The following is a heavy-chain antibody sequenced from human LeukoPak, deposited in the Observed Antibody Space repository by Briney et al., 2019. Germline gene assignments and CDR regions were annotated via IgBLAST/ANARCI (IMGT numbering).Heavy chain of an antibody. Sequence: GGSLRLSCAASGFIFSDYWMHWVHQAPGKGLVWVSRINTDGGFTRYADSVQGRFIISRDTAKNTLFLQMNSLRAEDTAVYYCAREAKVGGALQYWGQGILVTVSS. J-gene: IGHJ4*02. V-gene: IGHV3-74*01. CDR2: INTDGGFT. D-gene: IGHD1-26*01. CDR3: AREAKVGGALQY. CDR1: GFIFSDYW.